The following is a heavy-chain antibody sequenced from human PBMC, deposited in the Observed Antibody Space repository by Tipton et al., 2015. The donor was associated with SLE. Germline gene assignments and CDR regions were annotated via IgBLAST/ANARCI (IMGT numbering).Heavy chain of an antibody. D-gene: IGHD6-13*01. V-gene: IGHV5-51*03. CDR2: IYPGDSDT. Sequence: QLVQSGAEVKKPGESLKISCKASGYTFTNYWIGWARRMPGKGLEWMGMIYPGDSDTRYRPSFQGQVTILVDKSITTAYLQWSSLKASDSAMYYCARLEWNSGDWYRDGWFDPWGQGTLVTVSS. CDR1: GYTFTNYW. CDR3: ARLEWNSGDWYRDGWFDP. J-gene: IGHJ5*02.